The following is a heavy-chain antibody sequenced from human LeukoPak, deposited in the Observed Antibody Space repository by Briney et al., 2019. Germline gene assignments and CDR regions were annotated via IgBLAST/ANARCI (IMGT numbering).Heavy chain of an antibody. CDR2: IKSKTDGGTT. J-gene: IGHJ4*02. CDR3: TTAMVWSYYFDY. CDR1: GFTFSNAW. V-gene: IGHV3-15*01. D-gene: IGHD3-10*01. Sequence: GGSLRLSCAASGFTFSNAWMSWVRQAPGKGLEWVGRIKSKTDGGTTDYAAPVKGRFTISKDDSKNTLYLQMNSLKTEDAAVYYCTTAMVWSYYFDYWGQGTLVTVSS.